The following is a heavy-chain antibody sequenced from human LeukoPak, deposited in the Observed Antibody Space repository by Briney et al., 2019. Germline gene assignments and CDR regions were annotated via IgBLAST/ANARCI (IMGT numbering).Heavy chain of an antibody. V-gene: IGHV4-34*01. D-gene: IGHD2/OR15-2a*01. CDR3: ARRAPGYLLSY. J-gene: IGHJ4*02. CDR1: GFTFNSYS. Sequence: PGGSLRLSCAASGFTFNSYSMNWVRQSPGKGLEWIGKINHSGSTNYNPSLKSRVTISVDTSKNQFSLKLSSVTAADTAVYYCARRAPGYLLSYWGQGTLVTVSS. CDR2: INHSGST.